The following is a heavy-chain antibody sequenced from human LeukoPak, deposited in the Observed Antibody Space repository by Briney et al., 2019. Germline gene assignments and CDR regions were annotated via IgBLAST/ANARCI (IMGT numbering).Heavy chain of an antibody. D-gene: IGHD6-19*01. Sequence: GGSLRLSRAASGFTFSDYYMSWIRQAPGKGLEWVSYISSSGSTIYYADSVKGRFTISRDNAKNSLYLQMNSLRAEDTAVYYCARGTAVAGRRYFQHWGQGTLVTVSS. CDR3: ARGTAVAGRRYFQH. CDR2: ISSSGSTI. CDR1: GFTFSDYY. V-gene: IGHV3-11*01. J-gene: IGHJ1*01.